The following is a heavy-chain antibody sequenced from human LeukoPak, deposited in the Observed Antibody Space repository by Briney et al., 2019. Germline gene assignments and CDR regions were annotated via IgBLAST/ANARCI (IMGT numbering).Heavy chain of an antibody. D-gene: IGHD3-3*01. V-gene: IGHV3-48*01. CDR2: ISSSSSTI. CDR3: AVFLEWLFIP. J-gene: IGHJ5*02. CDR1: GFTFSSYS. Sequence: GGSLRLSCAASGFTFSSYSMNWVRQAPGKGLEWVSYISSSSSTIYYADSVKGRFTISRDKAKNSLYLQMNSLRAEDTAVYYCAVFLEWLFIPWGQGTLVTVSS.